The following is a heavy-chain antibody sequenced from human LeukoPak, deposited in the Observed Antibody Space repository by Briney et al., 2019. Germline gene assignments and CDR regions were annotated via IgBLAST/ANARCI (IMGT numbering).Heavy chain of an antibody. CDR3: AKDRPPRAVAGTGEQDS. CDR1: GXIFSSYG. J-gene: IGHJ4*02. CDR2: ISYDGSNK. Sequence: TGGSLRLSCAASGXIFSSYGMHWVRQAPGKGLEWVTLISYDGSNKNYIGSVRGRFTISRDNSKNTLYLQMSNLRSEDTAVYYCAKDRPPRAVAGTGEQDSWGQGTLVTVSS. V-gene: IGHV3-30*18. D-gene: IGHD6-19*01.